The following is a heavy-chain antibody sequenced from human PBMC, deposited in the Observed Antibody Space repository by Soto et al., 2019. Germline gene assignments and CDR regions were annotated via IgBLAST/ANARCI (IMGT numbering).Heavy chain of an antibody. V-gene: IGHV4-39*01. CDR3: AGHLQTVADYGDYGRGGHYFDY. CDR2: IYYSGST. D-gene: IGHD4-17*01. Sequence: SETLSLTCTVSGGSISSSSYYWGWIRQPPGKGLEWIGSIYYSGSTYYNPSLKSRVTISVDTSKNQFSLKLNSVTAADTAVYYCAGHLQTVADYGDYGRGGHYFDYWGQGTLVTVSS. J-gene: IGHJ4*02. CDR1: GGSISSSSYY.